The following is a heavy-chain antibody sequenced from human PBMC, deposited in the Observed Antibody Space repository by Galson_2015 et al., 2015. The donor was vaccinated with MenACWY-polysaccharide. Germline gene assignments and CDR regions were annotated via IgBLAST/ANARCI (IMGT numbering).Heavy chain of an antibody. CDR2: IQYDGSQK. V-gene: IGHV3-33*01. Sequence: FLRLSCAASGSKFRGSGMHWVRQAPGKGLEWVAVIQYDGSQKQYTDSVRGRFSISRDNSKNTLYLEMNSLRAEDTALYYCAREGSRIVFHAFDIWGQGTMVIVSS. J-gene: IGHJ3*02. CDR1: GSKFRGSG. CDR3: AREGSRIVFHAFDI. D-gene: IGHD3-10*02.